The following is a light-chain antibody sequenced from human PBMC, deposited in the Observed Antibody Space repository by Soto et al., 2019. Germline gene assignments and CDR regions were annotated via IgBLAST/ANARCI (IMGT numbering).Light chain of an antibody. J-gene: IGKJ1*01. CDR1: QSIGNS. Sequence: EIVMTQSPATLSVSPGERATLSCRASQSIGNSLAWYQQKPGQAPRLLIYGASTRATGIPARFSGSGSGTEFTLTISSLQSEDFADYYCQQYNNWPPWTFGKGTKVEVK. V-gene: IGKV3-15*01. CDR3: QQYNNWPPWT. CDR2: GAS.